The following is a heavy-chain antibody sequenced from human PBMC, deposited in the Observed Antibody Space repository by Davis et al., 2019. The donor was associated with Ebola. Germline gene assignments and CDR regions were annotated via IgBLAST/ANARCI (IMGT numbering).Heavy chain of an antibody. D-gene: IGHD3-10*01. J-gene: IGHJ4*02. CDR3: ASFRRRRLIGIYGSGYYFDV. CDR1: EFSFRSYW. Sequence: GESLKISCVDSEFSFRSYWFHWVRQAPGKGLEWVSRIDTDGSIPDYADSVRGRFTISRDNAKNTLFLQMHSLRAEDTAVYFCASFRRRRLIGIYGSGYYFDVWGQGTLVTGSS. V-gene: IGHV3-74*01. CDR2: IDTDGSIP.